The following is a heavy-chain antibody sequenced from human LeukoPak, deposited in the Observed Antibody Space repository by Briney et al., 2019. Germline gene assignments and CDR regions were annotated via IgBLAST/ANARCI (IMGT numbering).Heavy chain of an antibody. J-gene: IGHJ4*02. CDR1: GYTFTSYY. V-gene: IGHV1-46*01. CDR3: ARVRSSGEPHLDF. CDR2: INPSGGST. Sequence: ASVKVSCKASGYTFTSYYMHWVRQAPGQGLEWMGIINPSGGSTSYAQKFQGRVTMTRDTSTSTVYMELRSLRSDDTAVYYCARVRSSGEPHLDFWGQGTLVTVSS. D-gene: IGHD3-10*01.